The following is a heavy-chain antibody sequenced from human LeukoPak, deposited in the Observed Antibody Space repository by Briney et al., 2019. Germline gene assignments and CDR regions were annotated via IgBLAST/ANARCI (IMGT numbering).Heavy chain of an antibody. D-gene: IGHD3-16*02. CDR3: AGTDLGELSLRFDY. Sequence: GGSLRLSCAASGFTFSSYAMHWVRQAPGKGLEWVAVISYDGSNKYYADSVKGRFTISRDNSKNTLYLQMNSLRAEDTAVYHCAGTDLGELSLRFDYWGQGTLVTVSS. CDR2: ISYDGSNK. CDR1: GFTFSSYA. V-gene: IGHV3-30-3*01. J-gene: IGHJ4*02.